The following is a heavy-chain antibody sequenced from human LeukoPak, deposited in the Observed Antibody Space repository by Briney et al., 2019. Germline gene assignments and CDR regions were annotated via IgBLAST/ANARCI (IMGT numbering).Heavy chain of an antibody. Sequence: SETLSLTCTVSGASVSSGSYYWSWLRQPPGKGLEWIGYIYYSGSTNYNPSLKSRVTISVDTSKNQFSLKLSSVTAADTAVYYCARVKWELLQLDYWGQGTLVTVSS. CDR3: ARVKWELLQLDY. CDR1: GASVSSGSYY. J-gene: IGHJ4*02. CDR2: IYYSGST. V-gene: IGHV4-61*01. D-gene: IGHD1-26*01.